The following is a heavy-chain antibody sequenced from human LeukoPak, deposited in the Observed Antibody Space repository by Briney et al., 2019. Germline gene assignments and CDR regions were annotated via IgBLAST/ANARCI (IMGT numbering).Heavy chain of an antibody. J-gene: IGHJ4*02. CDR2: IRGKANSYAT. D-gene: IGHD3-10*01. CDR1: EFTFSGSA. V-gene: IGHV3-73*01. CDR3: TREFMDY. Sequence: GRSLRLSCAPSEFTFSGSAVHWVRQASGKGLEWVGRIRGKANSYATAYAASVKGRFTFSRDDSKNTAYLQMNSLKTEDTAVYYCTREFMDYWGQGTLVTVSS.